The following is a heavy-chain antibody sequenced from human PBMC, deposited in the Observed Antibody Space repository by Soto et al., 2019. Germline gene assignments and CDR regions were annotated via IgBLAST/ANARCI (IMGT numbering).Heavy chain of an antibody. J-gene: IGHJ6*02. CDR3: ARPAYYDILTGHGMDV. CDR2: IYYSGST. CDR1: GGSISSSSYY. D-gene: IGHD3-9*01. V-gene: IGHV4-39*01. Sequence: PSETLSLTCTVSGGSISSSSYYWGWIRQPPGKGLEWIGSIYYSGSTYYNPSLKSRVTISVDTSKNQFSLKLSSVTAADTAVYYCARPAYYDILTGHGMDVWGQGTTVTVSS.